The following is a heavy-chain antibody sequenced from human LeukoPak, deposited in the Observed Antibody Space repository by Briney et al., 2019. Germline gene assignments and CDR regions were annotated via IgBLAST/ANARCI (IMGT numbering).Heavy chain of an antibody. CDR1: GYSISSGYY. CDR3: ARRVTHYYYYYYMDV. CDR2: IYHSGST. D-gene: IGHD4-23*01. Sequence: SETLSLTCTVSGYSISSGYYWGWIRQPPGRGLEWIGSIYHSGSTYYNPSLKSRVTISVDTSKNQFSLKLSSVTAADTAVYYCARRVTHYYYYYYMDVWGKGTTVTVS. J-gene: IGHJ6*03. V-gene: IGHV4-38-2*02.